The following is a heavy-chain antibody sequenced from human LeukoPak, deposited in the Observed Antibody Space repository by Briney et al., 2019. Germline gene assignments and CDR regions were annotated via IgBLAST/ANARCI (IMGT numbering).Heavy chain of an antibody. CDR3: ARGSAYGPNYYFDY. J-gene: IGHJ4*02. CDR2: IYTTGST. D-gene: IGHD4/OR15-4a*01. V-gene: IGHV4-61*02. Sequence: SETLSLTCTVSGGSISSRSYYWGWIRQPAGKGLEWIGRIYTTGSTDYNPSLKSRLTMSVDTSRNHFSLRLSSVTAADTASYYCARGSAYGPNYYFDYWGQGTLVTVSS. CDR1: GGSISSRSYY.